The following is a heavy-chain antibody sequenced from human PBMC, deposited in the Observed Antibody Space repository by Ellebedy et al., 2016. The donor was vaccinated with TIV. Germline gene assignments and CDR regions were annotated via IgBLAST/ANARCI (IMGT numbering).Heavy chain of an antibody. V-gene: IGHV2-5*01. CDR1: GFSLSTSGVG. Sequence: SGPTLVKPTQTLTLTCTFSGFSLSTSGVGVGWIRQPPGKALEWLALIYWNDDKRYSPSLENSLTITKDTSRNEVVLTMTNMDPVDTATYYCAHITLEENSFYSYMDVWGKGTTVTVSS. CDR2: IYWNDDK. CDR3: AHITLEENSFYSYMDV. J-gene: IGHJ6*03.